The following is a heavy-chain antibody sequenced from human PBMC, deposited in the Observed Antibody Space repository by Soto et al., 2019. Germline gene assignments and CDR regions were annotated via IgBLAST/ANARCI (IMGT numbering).Heavy chain of an antibody. CDR1: GYTFTSYG. Sequence: ASVKVSCKASGYTFTSYGISWVRQAPGQGLEWMGWISAYNGNTNYAQKLQGRVTMTTDTSTSTAYMELGSLRSDDTAVYYCARAGLAVPGTGYGMDVWGQGTTVTVSS. J-gene: IGHJ6*02. D-gene: IGHD6-19*01. V-gene: IGHV1-18*01. CDR2: ISAYNGNT. CDR3: ARAGLAVPGTGYGMDV.